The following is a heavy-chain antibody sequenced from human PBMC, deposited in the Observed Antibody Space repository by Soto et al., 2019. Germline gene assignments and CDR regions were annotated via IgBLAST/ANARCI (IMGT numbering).Heavy chain of an antibody. Sequence: SETLSLTCAVSGYSISSGYYWGWIRQPPGKGLEWIGSIYQSGSTYYNPSLKSRVTISVDTSKNHFSLKLSSVTAADTAVYYCARDRSSSWFASYYYGMDGWGQGTTVTVSS. CDR2: IYQSGST. CDR3: ARDRSSSWFASYYYGMDG. D-gene: IGHD6-6*01. V-gene: IGHV4-38-2*02. J-gene: IGHJ6*02. CDR1: GYSISSGYY.